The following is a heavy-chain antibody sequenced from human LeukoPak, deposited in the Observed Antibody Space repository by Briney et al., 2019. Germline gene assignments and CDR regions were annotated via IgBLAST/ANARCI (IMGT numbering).Heavy chain of an antibody. D-gene: IGHD3-10*01. CDR2: VYYTGSI. J-gene: IGHJ4*02. CDR1: GGSISSSNYY. V-gene: IGHV4-39*01. Sequence: PSETLSVTCTVSGGSISSSNYYWGWIRQPSGEELEYIGSVYYTGSIHYNPSLTSRVTISADTSKNQFSLKLSSVTAADTAVYYCARLSYGELDYWGQGTLVTVSS. CDR3: ARLSYGELDY.